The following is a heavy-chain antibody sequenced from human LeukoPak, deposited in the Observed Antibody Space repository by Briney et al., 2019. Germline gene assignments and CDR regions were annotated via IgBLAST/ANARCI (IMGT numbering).Heavy chain of an antibody. CDR1: GFTFSNYM. V-gene: IGHV3-74*01. J-gene: IGHJ4*02. CDR3: AREGPRGNSQFDY. Sequence: PGGSLRLSCAASGFTFSNYMMHWVRQAPGKGLVWASRIKSDGITITYADSVKGRFTISRDNSKNTLYLQMNSLRAEDTAIYYCAREGPRGNSQFDYWGQGTLVTVSS. D-gene: IGHD2/OR15-2a*01. CDR2: IKSDGITI.